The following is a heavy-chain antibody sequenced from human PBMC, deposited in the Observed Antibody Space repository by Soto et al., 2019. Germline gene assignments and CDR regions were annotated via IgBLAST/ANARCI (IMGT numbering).Heavy chain of an antibody. V-gene: IGHV4-39*01. CDR2: NYYSGST. D-gene: IGHD5-18*01. Sequence: SETLSLTCTVSGGSISSGGYYWTWIRQHPGEGLEWIGYNYYSGSTYYNPSLKSRVTISVDTSKNQFSLKLTSVTAADTAVYYCRRSIRYNTDVWGQGTTVTVSS. J-gene: IGHJ6*02. CDR1: GGSISSGGYY. CDR3: RRSIRYNTDV.